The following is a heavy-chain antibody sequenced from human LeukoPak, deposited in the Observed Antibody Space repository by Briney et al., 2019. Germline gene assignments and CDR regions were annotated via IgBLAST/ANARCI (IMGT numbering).Heavy chain of an antibody. Sequence: GGSLRLSCAASGFTFSNAWMSWVRQAPGKGLEWVGRIKSKTDGGTTDYAAPVKGRFTISRDDSKNPLYLQMNSLKTEDTAVYYCTTDSSNRITMVRGVIIKMKDLDYWGQGTLVTVSS. V-gene: IGHV3-15*01. CDR2: IKSKTDGGTT. J-gene: IGHJ4*02. D-gene: IGHD3-10*01. CDR3: TTDSSNRITMVRGVIIKMKDLDY. CDR1: GFTFSNAW.